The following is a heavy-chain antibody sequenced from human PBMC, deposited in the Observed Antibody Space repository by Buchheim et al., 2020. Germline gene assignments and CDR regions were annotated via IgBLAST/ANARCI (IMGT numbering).Heavy chain of an antibody. D-gene: IGHD3-16*01. J-gene: IGHJ6*02. V-gene: IGHV1-2*04. Sequence: QVQLVQSGAEVKKPGASVKVSCKASGYTFTGYYMHWVRQAPGQGLEWMGWINPNSGGTNYAQKFQGWVTMTRDTSISTACMELSRLRSDDTAVYYCARDAIARGGEGYYYYGMDVWGQGTT. CDR3: ARDAIARGGEGYYYYGMDV. CDR1: GYTFTGYY. CDR2: INPNSGGT.